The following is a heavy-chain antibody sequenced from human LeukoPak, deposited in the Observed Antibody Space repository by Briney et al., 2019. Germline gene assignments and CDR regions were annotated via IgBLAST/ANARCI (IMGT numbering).Heavy chain of an antibody. V-gene: IGHV1-46*01. CDR2: INPSGGST. J-gene: IGHJ4*02. CDR1: GYTFTSYY. CDR3: ARLRSLGYDSSGYYYFDY. D-gene: IGHD3-22*01. Sequence: ASVKVSCKASGYTFTSYYMHWVRQAPGQGLEWMGIINPSGGSTSYAQKFQGRVTMTRDMSTSTVYMELSSLRSEDTAVYYCARLRSLGYDSSGYYYFDYWGQGTLVTVPS.